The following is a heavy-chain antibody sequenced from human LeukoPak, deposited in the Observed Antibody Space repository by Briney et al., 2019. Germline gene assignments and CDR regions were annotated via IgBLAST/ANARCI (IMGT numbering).Heavy chain of an antibody. CDR2: ITTYNGNT. V-gene: IGHV1-18*01. D-gene: IGHD5-18*01. CDR1: GYTFTSYS. Sequence: ASVKVSCKTSGYTFTSYSIVWVRQAPGQGLEWMGWITTYNGNTNYAQRIQDRVTMTTDTSTSTAYMELRSLRSDDTAVYYCATVGIVDTAMVTEYYYYYMDVWGKGTTVTVSS. J-gene: IGHJ6*03. CDR3: ATVGIVDTAMVTEYYYYYMDV.